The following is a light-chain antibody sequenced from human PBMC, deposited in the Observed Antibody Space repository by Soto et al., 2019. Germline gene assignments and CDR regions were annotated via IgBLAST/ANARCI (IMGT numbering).Light chain of an antibody. Sequence: EIVLTQSPGTLSLSPGQRATLSCRASHSVRSSYLAWYQQKPGQAPRLLIYGASSRATGIPDRFSGSGSGTDLTLTISRLEPEDFAVYYCQQYGSSPPYTFGQGTKLEIK. V-gene: IGKV3-20*01. J-gene: IGKJ2*01. CDR2: GAS. CDR1: HSVRSSY. CDR3: QQYGSSPPYT.